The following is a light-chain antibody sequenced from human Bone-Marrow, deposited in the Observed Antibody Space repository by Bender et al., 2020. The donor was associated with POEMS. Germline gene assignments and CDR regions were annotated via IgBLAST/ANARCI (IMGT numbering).Light chain of an antibody. Sequence: SYDLTQPPSVSVSPGQTASITCSGDQLGDKYVSWYQQKSGQSPILVIYQDVKRSAATLGLSPGSTSGNAATLTISGTQPFDEADYYCQAWDSGTIFGGGTKLTVL. CDR2: QDV. J-gene: IGLJ2*01. CDR3: QAWDSGTI. CDR1: QLGDKY. V-gene: IGLV3-1*01.